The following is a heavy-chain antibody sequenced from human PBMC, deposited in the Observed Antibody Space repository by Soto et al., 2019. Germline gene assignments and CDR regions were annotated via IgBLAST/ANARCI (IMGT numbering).Heavy chain of an antibody. CDR2: ISSSSSTI. V-gene: IGHV3-48*01. CDR3: ARANYYGSPGDFDY. D-gene: IGHD3-10*01. J-gene: IGHJ4*02. CDR1: GFTVISNY. Sequence: EGSLRLSCAASGFTVISNYMSWVLQAPGKGLEWVSYISSSSSTIYYADSVKGRFTISRDNAKNSLYLQMNSLRAEDTAVYYCARANYYGSPGDFDYWGQGTLVTVXS.